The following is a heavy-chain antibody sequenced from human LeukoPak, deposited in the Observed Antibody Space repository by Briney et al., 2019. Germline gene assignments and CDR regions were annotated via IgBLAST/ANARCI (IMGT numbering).Heavy chain of an antibody. D-gene: IGHD5-24*01. J-gene: IGHJ4*02. CDR1: GLTFSSYG. CDR3: VREYGCVDY. Sequence: GRSLRLSCAASGLTFSSYGMNWVRQAPGKGLEWLSYISGGGNTIYYADSVKGRFTISRDNAKNSLYLQMNSLRGEDTAVYYCVREYGCVDYWGQGTLVTVSS. CDR2: ISGGGNTI. V-gene: IGHV3-48*04.